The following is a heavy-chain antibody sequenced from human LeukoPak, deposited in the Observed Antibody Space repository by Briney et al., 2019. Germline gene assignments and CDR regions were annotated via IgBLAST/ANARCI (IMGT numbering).Heavy chain of an antibody. D-gene: IGHD6-13*01. CDR3: ARGSPYSSSWYYFDY. Sequence: SGTLSLTCAVSGGSISSSNWWSWVRQPPGKGLEWIGYIYYSGSTNYNPSLKSRVTISVDTSKNQFSLKLSSVTAADTAVYYCARGSPYSSSWYYFDYWGQGTLVTVSS. J-gene: IGHJ4*02. CDR2: IYYSGST. CDR1: GGSISSSNW. V-gene: IGHV4-4*02.